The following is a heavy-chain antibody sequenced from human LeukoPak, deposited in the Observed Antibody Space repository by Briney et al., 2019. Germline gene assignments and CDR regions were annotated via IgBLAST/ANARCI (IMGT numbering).Heavy chain of an antibody. CDR3: ARGEHSYGPLDYYYYMDV. CDR1: GFTFSSYT. J-gene: IGHJ6*03. Sequence: GGSLRLSCAASGFTFSSYTMNWVRQAPGKGLEWVSSISSSGSYIYYADSVKGRFTISRDNAKNSLYLQMNSLRAEETAVYFCARGEHSYGPLDYYYYMDVWGKGTTVTASS. D-gene: IGHD5-18*01. V-gene: IGHV3-21*01. CDR2: ISSSGSYI.